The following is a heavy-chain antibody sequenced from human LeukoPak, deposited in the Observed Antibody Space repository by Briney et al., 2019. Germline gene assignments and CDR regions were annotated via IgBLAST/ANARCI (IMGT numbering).Heavy chain of an antibody. CDR1: RGTFSSYA. D-gene: IGHD3-3*01. Sequence: SVKDSCKDSRGTFSSYATSWVRPAPGQGGEWMGGIIPIFGTANYAQKLRGRVTITADESTRTAYMELSSLRYEGTAVYYCASITIFGVVISAGYYYYGMYVWGQGTTVTVSS. V-gene: IGHV1-69*13. J-gene: IGHJ6*02. CDR3: ASITIFGVVISAGYYYYGMYV. CDR2: IIPIFGTA.